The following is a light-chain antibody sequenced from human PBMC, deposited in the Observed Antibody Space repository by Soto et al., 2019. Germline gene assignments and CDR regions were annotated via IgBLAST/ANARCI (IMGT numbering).Light chain of an antibody. V-gene: IGKV3-20*01. CDR3: LQYGRPPLT. Sequence: EIVLTQSPGTLSLSPGERATLSCRASQSVSNNYLAWYQQRPGQAPRLLIYGASSRATGIPDRFSGSGSGTDFTLTISRLEPEDFAVYYCLQYGRPPLTFGGGTKVEIK. CDR1: QSVSNNY. J-gene: IGKJ4*01. CDR2: GAS.